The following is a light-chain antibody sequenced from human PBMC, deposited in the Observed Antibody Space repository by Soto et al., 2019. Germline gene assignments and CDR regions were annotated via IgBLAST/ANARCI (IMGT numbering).Light chain of an antibody. Sequence: EIVLTQSPATLSLSPGERATLSCRASQNFGTFLAWYQQKPGQAPRLLIYDVSSRATGIPARFSGSGSGTDFTLTISSLEPEDFAVYYCQQRINWPLTFGGGTKVDIK. CDR2: DVS. CDR3: QQRINWPLT. V-gene: IGKV3-11*01. J-gene: IGKJ4*01. CDR1: QNFGTF.